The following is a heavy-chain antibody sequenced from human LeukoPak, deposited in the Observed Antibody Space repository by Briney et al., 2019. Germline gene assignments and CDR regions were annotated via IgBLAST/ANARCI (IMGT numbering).Heavy chain of an antibody. CDR2: INPSGGST. Sequence: ASVRVSCTPSGYTFTSYYMHWVRQSPGQGLEWMGIINPSGGSTSYAQKFQGRVTMTRDTSTSTVYMELSSLRSEDTAVYYCARTVEMALFDYWGQGTLVTVSS. D-gene: IGHD5-24*01. J-gene: IGHJ4*02. CDR1: GYTFTSYY. V-gene: IGHV1-46*01. CDR3: ARTVEMALFDY.